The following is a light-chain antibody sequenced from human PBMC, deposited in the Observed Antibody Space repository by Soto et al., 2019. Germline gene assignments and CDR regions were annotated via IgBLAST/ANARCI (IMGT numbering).Light chain of an antibody. J-gene: IGKJ1*01. CDR1: QSVSSSY. V-gene: IGKV3-20*01. Sequence: EIVLTQSPGTLFLSPGERATLSCRASQSVSSSYLAWYQQKPGQAPRLLIYGASSRATGIPDRFSGSGSGTDFTLTISRLEPEDFVVYYCQQYGSSPQTFGQGTKVEIK. CDR2: GAS. CDR3: QQYGSSPQT.